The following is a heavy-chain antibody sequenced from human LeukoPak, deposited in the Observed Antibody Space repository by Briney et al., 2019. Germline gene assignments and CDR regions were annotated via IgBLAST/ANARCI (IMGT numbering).Heavy chain of an antibody. CDR1: GFTFSSYG. CDR3: ARIIPLWYYFDY. J-gene: IGHJ4*02. CDR2: INHSGST. D-gene: IGHD3-10*01. V-gene: IGHV4-34*01. Sequence: GTLRLSCAGSGFTFSSYGMSWVRQPPGKGLEWIGEINHSGSTNYNPSLKSRVTISVDTSKNQFSLKLSSVTAADTAVYYCARIIPLWYYFDYWGQGTLVTVSS.